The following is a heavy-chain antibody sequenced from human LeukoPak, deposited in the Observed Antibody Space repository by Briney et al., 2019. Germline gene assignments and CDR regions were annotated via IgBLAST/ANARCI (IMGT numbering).Heavy chain of an antibody. CDR3: ARDYDYGDYPGY. D-gene: IGHD4-17*01. CDR2: INWNGVRT. J-gene: IGHJ4*02. Sequence: GESQRLSCGPSGLTVSSYGMSWVRHAPGKGLECVTGINWNGVRTGYADSVKGRFTISRDKAKNSLYLQMNSLRAEDTALYYCARDYDYGDYPGYWGQGTLVTVSS. CDR1: GLTVSSYG. V-gene: IGHV3-20*04.